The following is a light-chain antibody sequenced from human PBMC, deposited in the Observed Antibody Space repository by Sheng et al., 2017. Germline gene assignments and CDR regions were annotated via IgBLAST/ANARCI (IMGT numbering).Light chain of an antibody. CDR1: RDITNY. J-gene: IGKJ4*01. Sequence: DIQMTQSPSSLSASVGDRVTITCQASRDITNYLNWYQQKPGRAPKLLIYDASNLETGVPSTFSGSGSGTTFTFTISSLQPEDIATYYCQQYLDLPLTFGGGTKVEI. CDR2: DAS. CDR3: QQYLDLPLT. V-gene: IGKV1-33*01.